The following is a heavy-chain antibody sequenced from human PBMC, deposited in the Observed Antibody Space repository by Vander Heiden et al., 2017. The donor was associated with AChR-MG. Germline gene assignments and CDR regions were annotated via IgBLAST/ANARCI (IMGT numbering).Heavy chain of an antibody. V-gene: IGHV3-74*01. D-gene: IGHD7-27*01. CDR3: TTGAGYYYDL. CDR2: ITSDGSST. CDR1: GFTFKNYW. Sequence: SLRLSCAASGFTFKNYWMHWVRQVPGKGLVWVSRITSDGSSTTYADSVKGRFTISRDNAMDTVYLKMNSLRAEDTAVYYCTTGAGYYYDLWVQGTLVTVSS. J-gene: IGHJ4*02.